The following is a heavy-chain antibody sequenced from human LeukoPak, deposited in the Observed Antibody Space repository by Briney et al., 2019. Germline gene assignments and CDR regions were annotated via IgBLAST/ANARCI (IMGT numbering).Heavy chain of an antibody. J-gene: IGHJ4*02. CDR2: IDIGGGNT. V-gene: IGHV3-23*01. Sequence: PGGSLRLSCEASGFTVSSYAMSWVRQAPGMGLQLVSAIDIGGGNTYSADSVKGRFTISRDNSKNTLYLQMDSLRAEDTAIYFCAKDRKVYGSGSYYSPLDYWGQGTLVTVSS. CDR3: AKDRKVYGSGSYYSPLDY. CDR1: GFTVSSYA. D-gene: IGHD3-10*01.